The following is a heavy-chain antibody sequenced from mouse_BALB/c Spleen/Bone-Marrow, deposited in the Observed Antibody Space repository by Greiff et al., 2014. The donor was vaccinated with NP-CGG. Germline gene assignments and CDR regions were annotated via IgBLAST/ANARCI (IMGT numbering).Heavy chain of an antibody. CDR2: INPSNGRT. CDR1: GYTFTSYW. J-gene: IGHJ1*01. Sequence: QVQLKESGAELVKPGASVKLSCKASGYTFTSYWMHWVKQRPGQGLEWIGEINPSNGRTNYNEKFKSKATLTVDKSSSTAYIQLSSLTSEDSAVYYCARWGFSCWYFDVWGAGTTVTVSS. V-gene: IGHV1S81*02. CDR3: ARWGFSCWYFDV.